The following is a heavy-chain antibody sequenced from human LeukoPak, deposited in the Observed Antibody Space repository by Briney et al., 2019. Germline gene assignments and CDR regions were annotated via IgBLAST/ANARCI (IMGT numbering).Heavy chain of an antibody. D-gene: IGHD1-26*01. CDR1: GFTFSSYW. V-gene: IGHV3-7*03. CDR3: AKDGYSGSFEN. J-gene: IGHJ4*02. CDR2: INHNGNVN. Sequence: GGSLRLSCAASGFTFSSYWMNWARQAPGKGLEWVASINHNGNVNYYVDSVKGRFTISRDNAKNTLYLQMNSLRAEDTAVYYRAKDGYSGSFENWGQGTLVTVSS.